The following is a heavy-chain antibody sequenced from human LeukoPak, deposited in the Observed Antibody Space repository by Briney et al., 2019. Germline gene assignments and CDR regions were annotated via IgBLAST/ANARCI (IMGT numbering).Heavy chain of an antibody. CDR1: GFTFSSYW. D-gene: IGHD5-24*01. CDR3: ARGRSRDGYNHYYFDY. CDR2: IKQDGSEK. J-gene: IGHJ4*02. Sequence: GGSLRLSCAASGFTFSSYWMSWVRQAPGKGLEWVANIKQDGSEKYYVDSVKGRFTISRDNAKNSLYLQMNSLRAEDTAVYYCARGRSRDGYNHYYFDYWGQGTLVTVSS. V-gene: IGHV3-7*04.